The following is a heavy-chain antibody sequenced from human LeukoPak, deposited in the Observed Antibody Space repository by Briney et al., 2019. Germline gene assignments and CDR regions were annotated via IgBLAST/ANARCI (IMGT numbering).Heavy chain of an antibody. V-gene: IGHV4-34*01. D-gene: IGHD1-7*01. CDR3: AGIYITGTTSYFDY. CDR1: GGSFSGYY. CDR2: VNHSGST. J-gene: IGHJ4*02. Sequence: PSETLSLTCAVYGGSFSGYYWSWIRQPPGKGLEWIGEVNHSGSTNYNPSLKSRVTISVDTSKNQFSLKLSSVTAADTAVYYCAGIYITGTTSYFDYWGQGTLVTVSS.